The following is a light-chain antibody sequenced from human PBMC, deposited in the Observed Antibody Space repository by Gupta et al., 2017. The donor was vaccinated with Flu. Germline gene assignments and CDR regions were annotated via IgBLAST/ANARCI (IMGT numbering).Light chain of an antibody. J-gene: IGLJ1*01. CDR1: SGHSSYG. CDR2: VNSDGSH. Sequence: VKLTCTLSSGHSSYGIAWHQQQPEKGPRYLMRVNSDGSHTKGDVIPVRFSGSSSGTERYLTISSLQFEDEADYYCQTWGTGIHVFGTGTKVTVL. V-gene: IGLV4-69*01. CDR3: QTWGTGIHV.